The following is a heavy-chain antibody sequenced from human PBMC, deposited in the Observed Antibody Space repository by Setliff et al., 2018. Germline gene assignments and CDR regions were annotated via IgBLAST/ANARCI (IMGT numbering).Heavy chain of an antibody. CDR2: IGAYNGNT. CDR3: ARDPGRTYYYDSSGYENAFDI. D-gene: IGHD3-22*01. V-gene: IGHV1-18*01. CDR1: GYTFTNYG. Sequence: ASVKVSCKASGYTFTNYGVTWVRQAPGQGLEWMGWIGAYNGNTYNAHKFQGRVTMTSDTSTSTAYMELRSLRSDDTAVYYCARDPGRTYYYDSSGYENAFDIWGQGTMVTVSS. J-gene: IGHJ3*02.